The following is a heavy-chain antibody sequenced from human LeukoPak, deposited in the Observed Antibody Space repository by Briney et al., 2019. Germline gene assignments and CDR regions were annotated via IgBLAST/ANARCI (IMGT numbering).Heavy chain of an antibody. V-gene: IGHV3-7*01. CDR3: ATYSSGNGREFQH. Sequence: PGGSLRLSCAASGFTFSNNWMSWDRQAPGKGLEWVANIKQDGSEKYYADSVKGRFTISRDTAKNSLYLQMNSLRAEDTAVYYCATYSSGNGREFQHWGQGTLVTVSS. CDR1: GFTFSNNW. J-gene: IGHJ1*01. CDR2: IKQDGSEK. D-gene: IGHD3-22*01.